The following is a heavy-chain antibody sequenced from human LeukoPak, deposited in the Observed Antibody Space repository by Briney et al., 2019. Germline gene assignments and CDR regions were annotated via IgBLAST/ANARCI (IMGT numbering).Heavy chain of an antibody. CDR2: IYPGDSDT. V-gene: IGHV5-51*01. CDR3: ASSTAYYYYYMDV. Sequence: GESLQISCQGSGYSFTSYWIGWVRQMPGKGLEWMGIIYPGDSDTRYSPSFQGQVTISADKSISTASLQWSSLKASDTAMYYCASSTAYYYYYMDVWGKGTTVTVSS. J-gene: IGHJ6*03. CDR1: GYSFTSYW. D-gene: IGHD2-2*01.